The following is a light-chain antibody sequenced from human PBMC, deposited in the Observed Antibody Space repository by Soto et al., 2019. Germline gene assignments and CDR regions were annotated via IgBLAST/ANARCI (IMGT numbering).Light chain of an antibody. CDR1: QGISSW. J-gene: IGKJ1*01. Sequence: DIQITQSPSSLSASVGDSVTITCRASQGISSWLAWYQQKTGKPPKILIYAASSLQSGVPSRFRGSGSGTDFTLTISSLQPEDFGTYYCLQDYFYPRTFGQGTKVDIK. CDR3: LQDYFYPRT. CDR2: AAS. V-gene: IGKV1-12*01.